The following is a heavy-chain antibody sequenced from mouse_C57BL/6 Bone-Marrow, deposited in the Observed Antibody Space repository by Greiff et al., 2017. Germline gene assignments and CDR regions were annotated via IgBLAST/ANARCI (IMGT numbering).Heavy chain of an antibody. CDR3: ARRGYGSSYVDY. J-gene: IGHJ2*01. Sequence: QVHVKQPGAELVKPGASVKMSCKASGYTFTSYWITWVKQRPGQGLEWIGDIYPGSGSTNYNEKFKSKATLTVDTSSSTAYMQLSSLTSEDSAVYYCARRGYGSSYVDYWGQGTTLTVSS. CDR1: GYTFTSYW. D-gene: IGHD1-1*01. CDR2: IYPGSGST. V-gene: IGHV1-55*01.